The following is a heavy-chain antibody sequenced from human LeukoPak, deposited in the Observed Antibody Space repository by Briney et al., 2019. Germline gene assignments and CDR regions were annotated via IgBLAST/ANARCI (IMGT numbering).Heavy chain of an antibody. V-gene: IGHV4-34*01. D-gene: IGHD3-9*01. Sequence: SETLSLTCAVYGGSFSGYYWSWIRQPPGKGLEWIGEINHSGSTNYNPSLKSRVTISVDTSKNQFSLKLSSVTAADTAVYYCARASSLTGYYHYYYYYYMDVWGKGTTVTISS. CDR1: GGSFSGYY. CDR3: ARASSLTGYYHYYYYYYMDV. CDR2: INHSGST. J-gene: IGHJ6*03.